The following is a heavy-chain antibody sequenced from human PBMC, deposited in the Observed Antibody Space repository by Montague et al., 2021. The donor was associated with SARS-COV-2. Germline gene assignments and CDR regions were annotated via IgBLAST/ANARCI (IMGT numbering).Heavy chain of an antibody. CDR1: GGTFNGYC. V-gene: IGHV4-34*01. D-gene: IGHD3-3*01. CDR2: INNNGRT. CDR3: ARGTGGHITIFEVVIKYWYFDV. J-gene: IGHJ2*01. Sequence: SETLSLTCAVYGGTFNGYCWSWSCSPPATGLERDGVINNNGRTNYNPSPTSRAPVSVDLSKYQFSLRLTSVTAADTAVYYCARGTGGHITIFEVVIKYWYFDVWGRGTPVTVSS.